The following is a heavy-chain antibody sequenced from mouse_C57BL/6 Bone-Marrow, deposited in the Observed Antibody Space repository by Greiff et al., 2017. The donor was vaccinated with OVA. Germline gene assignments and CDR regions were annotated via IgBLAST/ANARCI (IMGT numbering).Heavy chain of an antibody. J-gene: IGHJ2*01. Sequence: VQVVESGAELARPGASVKMSCKASGYTFTSYTMHWVKQRPGQGLEWIGYINPSSGYTKYNQKFKDKATLTADKSSSTAYMQLSSLTSEDSAVYYCARLGKLGLGDYWGQGTTLTVSS. V-gene: IGHV1-4*01. CDR2: INPSSGYT. CDR3: ARLGKLGLGDY. CDR1: GYTFTSYT. D-gene: IGHD4-1*01.